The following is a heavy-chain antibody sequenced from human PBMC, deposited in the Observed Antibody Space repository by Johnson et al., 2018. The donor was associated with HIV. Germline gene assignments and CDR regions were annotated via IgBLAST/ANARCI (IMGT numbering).Heavy chain of an antibody. CDR1: GFTFDDYA. D-gene: IGHD2-2*01. V-gene: IGHV3-43D*03. J-gene: IGHJ3*02. CDR2: ISWDGGST. Sequence: VQLVESGGVVVQPGGSLRLSCAASGFTFDDYAMHWVRQAPGKGLEWVSLISWDGGSTYYADSVKGRFTISRDNAKNSLYLQMNSLRAEDTALYYCAPIPSRGAFDIWGQGTMVTVSS. CDR3: APIPSRGAFDI.